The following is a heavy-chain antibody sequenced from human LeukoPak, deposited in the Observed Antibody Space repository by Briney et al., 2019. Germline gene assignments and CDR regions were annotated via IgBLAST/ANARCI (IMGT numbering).Heavy chain of an antibody. J-gene: IGHJ4*02. Sequence: ASVKVSCKASGYTFTGYYMHWVRQAPGQGLEWMGIINPSGGSTSYAQKFQGRVTMTRDTSTSTVYMELSSLRSEDTAVYYCARESSGTPFDYWGQGTLVTVSS. CDR1: GYTFTGYY. CDR2: INPSGGST. D-gene: IGHD6-19*01. V-gene: IGHV1-46*01. CDR3: ARESSGTPFDY.